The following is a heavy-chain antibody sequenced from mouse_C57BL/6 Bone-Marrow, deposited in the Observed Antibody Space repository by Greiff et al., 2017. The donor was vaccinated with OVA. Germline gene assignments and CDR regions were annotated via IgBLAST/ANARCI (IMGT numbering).Heavy chain of an antibody. CDR3: ARFYDGYYWFAY. D-gene: IGHD2-3*01. CDR1: GYTFTDYY. J-gene: IGHJ3*01. V-gene: IGHV1-76*01. CDR2: LYPGSGNT. Sequence: VQLQQSGAELVRPGASVKLSCKASGYTFTDYYINWVKQRPGQGLEWIARLYPGSGNTYYNEKFKGKATLTAEKSSSTAYMQLSSLTSEDSAVYFCARFYDGYYWFAYWGQGTLVTVSA.